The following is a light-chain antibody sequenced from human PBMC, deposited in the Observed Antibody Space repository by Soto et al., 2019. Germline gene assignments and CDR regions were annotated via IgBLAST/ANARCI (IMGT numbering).Light chain of an antibody. V-gene: IGLV2-14*01. CDR3: TSYTRSRNLL. J-gene: IGLJ2*01. CDR2: EVS. Sequence: QSALTQPASVSGSPGQSITISCTGTSSDVGGYNYVSWCQQHPGKAPKLIIFEVSHRPSGVSNRFSGSKSGNTASLTISGLQTEDEADYYCTSYTRSRNLLFGGGTKLTVL. CDR1: SSDVGGYNY.